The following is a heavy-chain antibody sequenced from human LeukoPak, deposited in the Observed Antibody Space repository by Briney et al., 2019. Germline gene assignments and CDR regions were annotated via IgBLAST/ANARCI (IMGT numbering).Heavy chain of an antibody. CDR2: ISSSSSYI. D-gene: IGHD6-19*01. CDR3: ARIPRLYSSGYVY. CDR1: GFTFSSYS. J-gene: IGHJ4*02. Sequence: GGSLRLSCAASGFTFSSYSMNWVRQAPGKGLEWVSSISSSSSYIYYADSVKGRFTISRDNAKNSLYLQMNDLRAEDTAVYYCARIPRLYSSGYVYWGQGTLVTVSS. V-gene: IGHV3-21*01.